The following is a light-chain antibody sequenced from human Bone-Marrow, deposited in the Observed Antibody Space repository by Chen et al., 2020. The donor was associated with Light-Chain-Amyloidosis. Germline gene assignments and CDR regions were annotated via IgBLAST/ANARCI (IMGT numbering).Light chain of an antibody. CDR3: QSADSSGTYEVI. CDR1: DLPTKY. CDR2: RDT. Sequence: SYELTQPPSVSVSPGQTARITCSGDDLPTKYAHWYQQKPGQAPGLVIHRDTERPSGISERFSGSSSGTTATLAISGVQAEDEADYHCQSADSSGTYEVIFGGGTKLTVL. J-gene: IGLJ2*01. V-gene: IGLV3-25*03.